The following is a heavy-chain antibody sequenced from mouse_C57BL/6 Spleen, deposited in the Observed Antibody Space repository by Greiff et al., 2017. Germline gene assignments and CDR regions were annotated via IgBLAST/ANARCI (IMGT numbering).Heavy chain of an antibody. CDR1: GYTFTSYW. D-gene: IGHD1-1*01. CDR3: ARGGGYGTYFDY. V-gene: IGHV1-72*01. Sequence: QVQLQPPGAELVKPGASVTLSCQASGYTFTSYWMHWVKQRPGRGLEWIGRIDPISGGTQYTEKFKCTATLTVDKPSSPAYMQLSSLTSEDSAVYYFARGGGYGTYFDYWGQGTTLTVSS. CDR2: IDPISGGT. J-gene: IGHJ2*01.